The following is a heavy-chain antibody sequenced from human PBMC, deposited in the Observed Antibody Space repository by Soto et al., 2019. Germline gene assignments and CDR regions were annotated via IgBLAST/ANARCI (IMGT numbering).Heavy chain of an antibody. CDR1: GFTVSNYW. Sequence: XGSLRLSCAAAGFTVSNYWMNWVRQAPGRGLVWVSHIKSDGTTSYADSVEGRFTVSRDDAKNTFYLQMNSLRAEDTAVYYCAKDRGEEGLKFLEWFGGMDVWGHGTTVTVSS. D-gene: IGHD3-3*01. CDR3: AKDRGEEGLKFLEWFGGMDV. V-gene: IGHV3-74*01. J-gene: IGHJ6*02. CDR2: IKSDGTT.